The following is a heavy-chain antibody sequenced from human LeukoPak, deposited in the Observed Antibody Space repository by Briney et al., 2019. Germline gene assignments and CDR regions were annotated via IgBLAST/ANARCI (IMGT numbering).Heavy chain of an antibody. CDR3: ASYNWAFYFFDY. CDR2: IYYSGST. J-gene: IGHJ4*02. D-gene: IGHD1-20*01. Sequence: PSETLSLTCTVSGGSISSYYWSWIRQPPGKGLEWIGYIYYSGSTNYNPSLKSRVTISVDRSKNQFSLKLSSVTAADTAVYYCASYNWAFYFFDYWGQGTLVTVSS. CDR1: GGSISSYY. V-gene: IGHV4-59*12.